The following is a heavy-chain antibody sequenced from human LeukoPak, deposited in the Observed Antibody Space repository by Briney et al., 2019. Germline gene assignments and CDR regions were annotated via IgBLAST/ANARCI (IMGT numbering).Heavy chain of an antibody. CDR3: ARVKKEGYCTNGVCSGYWYFDL. D-gene: IGHD2-8*01. CDR1: GYSISSGYF. V-gene: IGHV4-38-2*01. Sequence: SETLSLTCGVSGYSISSGYFWGWIRQSPGKGLEWIGSIWHSGTTYYNPSLKSRVTISVDTSKNQFSLKLSSVTAADTAVYYCARVKKEGYCTNGVCSGYWYFDLWGRGTLVTVSS. CDR2: IWHSGTT. J-gene: IGHJ2*01.